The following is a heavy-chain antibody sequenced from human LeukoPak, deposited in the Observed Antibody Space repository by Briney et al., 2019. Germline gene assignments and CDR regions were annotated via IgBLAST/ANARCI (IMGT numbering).Heavy chain of an antibody. V-gene: IGHV4-4*07. D-gene: IGHD6-6*01. Sequence: KSSETLSLTCTVSGVSISRYYWSWIRQPAGKGLDWMARIYTSGSTNYNPSLKSRVPMSVDTSQNQFSLKLSSVPAADTAVYYCARDLIAARPPYYYYYMDVWGKGTTVTVSS. CDR2: IYTSGST. J-gene: IGHJ6*03. CDR3: ARDLIAARPPYYYYYMDV. CDR1: GVSISRYY.